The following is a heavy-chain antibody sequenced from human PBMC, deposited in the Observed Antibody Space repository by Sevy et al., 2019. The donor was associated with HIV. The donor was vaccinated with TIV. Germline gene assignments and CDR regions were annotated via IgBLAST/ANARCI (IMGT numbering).Heavy chain of an antibody. D-gene: IGHD6-6*01. Sequence: GGSLRLSCAASGFTFSSYGMYWVRQAPGKGLEWVAFIRYDGSNKYYADSVKGRFTISRDNSKNTLYLQMNSLRAEDTAVYYCAKDRGGYSSSSHDAFDIWGQGTMVTVSS. V-gene: IGHV3-30*02. CDR2: IRYDGSNK. CDR1: GFTFSSYG. J-gene: IGHJ3*02. CDR3: AKDRGGYSSSSHDAFDI.